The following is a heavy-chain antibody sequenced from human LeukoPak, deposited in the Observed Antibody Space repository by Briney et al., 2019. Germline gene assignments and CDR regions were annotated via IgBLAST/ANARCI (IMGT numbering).Heavy chain of an antibody. J-gene: IGHJ4*02. Sequence: GGSLRLSCAASGLNFSSRWMNWVRQAPGKGLEWVSVIYSGGSTYYADSVKGRFTISRDNSKNTLYLQMNSLRAEDTAVYYCARGITMVRGPIGYWGQGTLVTVSS. CDR1: GLNFSSRW. V-gene: IGHV3-53*01. CDR2: IYSGGST. CDR3: ARGITMVRGPIGY. D-gene: IGHD3-10*01.